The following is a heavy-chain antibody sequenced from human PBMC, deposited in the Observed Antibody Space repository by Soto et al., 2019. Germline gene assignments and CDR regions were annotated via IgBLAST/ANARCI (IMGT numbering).Heavy chain of an antibody. D-gene: IGHD7-27*01. CDR3: ARFPPFLTAITGFDP. CDR1: GDSISSFY. Sequence: QVQLQESGPGLVKPSETLYLTCTVSGDSISSFYWSWIRQPPGKGLEWIGYVHYSGSTKYNPSLKSRVTMSVDTSKKQFSLHLSSVTAADTAVYYCARFPPFLTAITGFDPWGQGTLVAVSS. J-gene: IGHJ5*02. CDR2: VHYSGST. V-gene: IGHV4-59*01.